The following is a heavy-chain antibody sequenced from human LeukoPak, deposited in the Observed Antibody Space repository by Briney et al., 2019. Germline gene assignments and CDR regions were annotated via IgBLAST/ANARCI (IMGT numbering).Heavy chain of an antibody. CDR3: ATLQLGPTTNY. CDR1: GFTFSNYS. J-gene: IGHJ4*02. CDR2: ISSDSNYI. V-gene: IGHV3-21*01. D-gene: IGHD1-26*01. Sequence: GGSLRLSCAASGFTFSNYSMNWVRQAPGKGPEWVSSISSDSNYIYYADSMQGRFTISRDNAKNSLYLHMNSLRAEDTAVYYCATLQLGPTTNYWGQGTLVTVSS.